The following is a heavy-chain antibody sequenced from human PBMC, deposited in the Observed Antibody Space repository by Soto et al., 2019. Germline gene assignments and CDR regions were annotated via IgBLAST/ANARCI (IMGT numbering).Heavy chain of an antibody. Sequence: QLQLQESGPGLVKPSETLSLTCTVSGGSISSSSSSWGWIRQPPGKWLEWLGIISYSGSTYYSPSLKSRVTICVEASKTLFSLKLSSVTAADTAVYYCARTYVTDVVVVLASKDYMAVWGKGTTVTVSS. V-gene: IGHV4-39*01. D-gene: IGHD2-2*01. J-gene: IGHJ6*03. CDR2: ISYSGST. CDR3: ARTYVTDVVVVLASKDYMAV. CDR1: GGSISSSSSS.